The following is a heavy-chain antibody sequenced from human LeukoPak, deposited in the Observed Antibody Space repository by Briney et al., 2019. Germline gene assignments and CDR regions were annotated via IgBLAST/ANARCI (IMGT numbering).Heavy chain of an antibody. D-gene: IGHD2-15*01. J-gene: IGHJ1*01. CDR1: GGSISSYY. CDR3: ARDRSGYWDFQH. Sequence: PSETLSLTCTVSGGSISSYYWSWIRQPPGKGLEWIGYIYYSGSTNYNPSLKSRVTISVDTSKNQFSLKLSSVTAADTAVYYCARDRSGYWDFQHWGQGTLVTVSS. V-gene: IGHV4-59*01. CDR2: IYYSGST.